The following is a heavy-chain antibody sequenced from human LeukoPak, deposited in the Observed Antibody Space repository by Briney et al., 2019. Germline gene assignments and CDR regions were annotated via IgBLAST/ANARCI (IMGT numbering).Heavy chain of an antibody. V-gene: IGHV1-69*13. Sequence: ASVKVSCKASGGTFSSYAISWVRQAPGQGLGWMGGIIPIFGTANYAQKFQGRVTITADESTSTAYMELSSLRSEDTAVYYCARDNPDGPPIPYYYGMDVWGQGTTVTVSS. CDR1: GGTFSSYA. CDR3: ARDNPDGPPIPYYYGMDV. J-gene: IGHJ6*02. D-gene: IGHD2-2*02. CDR2: IIPIFGTA.